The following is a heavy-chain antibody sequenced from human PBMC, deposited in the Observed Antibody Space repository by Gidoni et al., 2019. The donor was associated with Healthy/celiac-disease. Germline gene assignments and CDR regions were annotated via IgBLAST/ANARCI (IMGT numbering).Heavy chain of an antibody. J-gene: IGHJ6*02. CDR2: ISWNSGSI. Sequence: EVQLVESGGGLVQPGRSLRLSCAASGFTFDDYAMHWVRQAPGKGLEWVSGISWNSGSIGYADSVKGRFTISRDNAKNSLYLQMNRLRAEYTALYYCAKGISSWYDYYYYGMDVWGQGTTVTVSS. CDR1: GFTFDDYA. D-gene: IGHD6-13*01. CDR3: AKGISSWYDYYYYGMDV. V-gene: IGHV3-9*01.